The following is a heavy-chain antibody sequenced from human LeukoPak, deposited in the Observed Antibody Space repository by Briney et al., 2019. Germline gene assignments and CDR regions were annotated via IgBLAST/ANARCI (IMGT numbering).Heavy chain of an antibody. J-gene: IGHJ4*02. CDR3: ARLDNYRIGY. Sequence: GGSLRLSCAASGFTFRSYWMHWVRQAPGKGLVWVSCINSDGSSTSYADSVKGRFTISRDNAKNTLYLQMNSLRAEDTAVYYCARLDNYRIGYWGQGTLVTVSS. V-gene: IGHV3-74*01. D-gene: IGHD4-11*01. CDR2: INSDGSST. CDR1: GFTFRSYW.